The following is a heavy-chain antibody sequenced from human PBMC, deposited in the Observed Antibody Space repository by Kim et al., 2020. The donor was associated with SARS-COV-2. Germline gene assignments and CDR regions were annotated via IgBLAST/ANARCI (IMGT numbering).Heavy chain of an antibody. CDR3: AKEWLRSAY. D-gene: IGHD5-12*01. CDR2: GST. Sequence: GSTYYAASVKGRFTIYKDNSKNTLNLRMNSLRAEDTAVYYCAKEWLRSAYWGQGTLVTVSS. V-gene: IGHV3-23*01. J-gene: IGHJ4*02.